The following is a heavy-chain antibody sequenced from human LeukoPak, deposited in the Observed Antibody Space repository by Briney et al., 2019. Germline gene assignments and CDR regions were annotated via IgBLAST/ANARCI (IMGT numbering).Heavy chain of an antibody. J-gene: IGHJ4*02. V-gene: IGHV1-46*01. CDR3: ARFAGIAAAGTHIDY. Sequence: GASLKVSCTASGYTFTSYYMHWVRQAPGQGLEWMGIINPSGGSTSNAQKFQGRVTMTRDTTTSTVYMELSSLRSEDTAVYYCARFAGIAAAGTHIDYWGQGTLVTVSS. CDR2: INPSGGST. CDR1: GYTFTSYY. D-gene: IGHD6-13*01.